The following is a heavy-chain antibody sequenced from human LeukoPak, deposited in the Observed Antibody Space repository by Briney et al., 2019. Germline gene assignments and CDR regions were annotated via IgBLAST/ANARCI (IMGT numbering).Heavy chain of an antibody. Sequence: GGSLRLSCAASGFTFSSYAMSWVRQAPGKGLEWVSAISGSGGSTCYADSVKGRFTISRDNSKNTLYLQMNSLRAEDTAVYYCAKDPAYYDFWSGYYPFDYWGQGTLVTVSS. CDR1: GFTFSSYA. CDR3: AKDPAYYDFWSGYYPFDY. J-gene: IGHJ4*02. CDR2: ISGSGGST. D-gene: IGHD3-3*01. V-gene: IGHV3-23*01.